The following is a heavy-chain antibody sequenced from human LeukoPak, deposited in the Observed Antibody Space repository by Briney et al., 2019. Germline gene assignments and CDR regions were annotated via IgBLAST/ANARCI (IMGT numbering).Heavy chain of an antibody. J-gene: IGHJ4*02. CDR1: GGSISGGDYY. CDR2: IYYSGST. D-gene: IGHD3-3*01. Sequence: PSETLSLTCTVSGGSISGGDYYWSWIRQPPGKGLEWIGYIYYSGSTYYNPSLKSRVTISVDTSKNQFSLKLISVTAADTAVYYCARGRYDFWSGYYYYFDYWGQGTLVTVSS. V-gene: IGHV4-30-4*08. CDR3: ARGRYDFWSGYYYYFDY.